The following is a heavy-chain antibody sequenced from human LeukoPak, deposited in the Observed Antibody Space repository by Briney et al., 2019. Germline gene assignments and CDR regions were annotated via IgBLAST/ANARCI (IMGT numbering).Heavy chain of an antibody. J-gene: IGHJ4*02. CDR2: IKQDGSEK. D-gene: IGHD2-2*01. CDR3: ARYSCSSTTCYLFDY. V-gene: IGHV3-7*01. CDR1: GFTFSSYW. Sequence: GGSLRLSCAASGFTFSSYWMGWVRQAPGKGLEWVAKIKQDGSEKYYVDSVKGRFTISRDNAKNSLYLQMNSLRAEDTAVYYCARYSCSSTTCYLFDYWGQGTLVTVSS.